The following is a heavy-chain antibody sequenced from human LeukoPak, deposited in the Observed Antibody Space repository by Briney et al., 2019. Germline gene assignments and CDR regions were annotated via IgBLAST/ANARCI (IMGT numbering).Heavy chain of an antibody. D-gene: IGHD6-13*01. CDR2: ISYDGSNK. Sequence: GGSLRLSCAASGFTFSSYAMHWVRQAPGKGLEWVVVISYDGSNKYYADSVKGRFTISRDNSKNTLYLQMNSLRAEDTAVYYCARVGGSIAAAGPFDYWGQGTLVTVSS. CDR3: ARVGGSIAAAGPFDY. J-gene: IGHJ4*02. V-gene: IGHV3-30-3*01. CDR1: GFTFSSYA.